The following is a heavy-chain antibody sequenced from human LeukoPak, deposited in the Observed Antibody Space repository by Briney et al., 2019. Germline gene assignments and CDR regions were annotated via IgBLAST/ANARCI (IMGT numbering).Heavy chain of an antibody. CDR1: GGSISSYY. V-gene: IGHV4-59*01. CDR3: ARFPQTHSSSSLPWGAFDI. J-gene: IGHJ3*02. Sequence: SETLSLTCTVSGGSISSYYWSWIRQPPGKGLEWIGYIYYSGSTNYNPSLKSRVTISVDTSKNQFSLKLSSVTAADTAVYYCARFPQTHSSSSLPWGAFDIWGQGTMVTVSS. CDR2: IYYSGST. D-gene: IGHD6-13*01.